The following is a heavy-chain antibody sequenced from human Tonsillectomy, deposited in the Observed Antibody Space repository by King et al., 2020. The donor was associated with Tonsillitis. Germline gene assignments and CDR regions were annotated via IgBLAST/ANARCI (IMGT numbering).Heavy chain of an antibody. CDR3: ARDQNYYDSSGYYRGGFDY. CDR1: GGSISSYY. CDR2: IYYSGST. V-gene: IGHV4-59*01. D-gene: IGHD3-22*01. J-gene: IGHJ4*02. Sequence: QLQESGPGLVKPSETLSLTCTVSGGSISSYYWSWIRQPPGKGLEWIGYIYYSGSTNYNPSLKSRVTISVDTSKNQFSLKLSSVTAADTAVYYCARDQNYYDSSGYYRGGFDYWGQGPLVTVSS.